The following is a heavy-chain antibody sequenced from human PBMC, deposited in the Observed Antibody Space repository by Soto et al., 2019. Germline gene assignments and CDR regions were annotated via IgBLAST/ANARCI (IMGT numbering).Heavy chain of an antibody. CDR2: ISHTGST. Sequence: SETLSLSCAVYGGSFSGFYWRWIRQPPVKGLEWIGEISHTGSTNYSPPLKSRVTMSVDKSRNQFSLKLTSVTAADTAVYYCAENGSYDLVNWGQGTRVTVSS. J-gene: IGHJ4*02. CDR1: GGSFSGFY. CDR3: AENGSYDLVN. D-gene: IGHD3-16*01. V-gene: IGHV4-34*01.